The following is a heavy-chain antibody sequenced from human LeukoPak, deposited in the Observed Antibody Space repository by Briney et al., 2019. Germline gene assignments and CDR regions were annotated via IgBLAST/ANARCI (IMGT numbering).Heavy chain of an antibody. Sequence: PSETLSLTCAVYGGSFSGYYWSWIRQPPGKGLEWIGEINHSGSTNYNPSLKSRVTISVDTSKNQFSLKLSSVTAADTAVYYCARHGTGGSGSYYRKNRNWLDPWGQGTLVTVSS. D-gene: IGHD3-10*01. CDR1: GGSFSGYY. V-gene: IGHV4-34*01. J-gene: IGHJ5*02. CDR2: INHSGST. CDR3: ARHGTGGSGSYYRKNRNWLDP.